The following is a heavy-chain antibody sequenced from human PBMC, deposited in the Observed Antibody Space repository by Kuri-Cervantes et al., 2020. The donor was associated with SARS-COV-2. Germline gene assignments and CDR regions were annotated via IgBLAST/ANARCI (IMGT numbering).Heavy chain of an antibody. Sequence: GGSLRLSCAASGFTFSNYWISWVRQAPGKGLEWVANIKQGGSEKHYVDSVKGRFTISRDDAKNSMYLQMNSLRAEDTAVYYCAREGREGGDMDVWGQGTTVTVSS. CDR3: AREGREGGDMDV. V-gene: IGHV3-7*01. CDR1: GFTFSNYW. J-gene: IGHJ6*02. CDR2: IKQGGSEK. D-gene: IGHD3-16*01.